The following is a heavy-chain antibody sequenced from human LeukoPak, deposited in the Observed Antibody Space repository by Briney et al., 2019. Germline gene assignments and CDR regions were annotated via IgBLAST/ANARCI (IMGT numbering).Heavy chain of an antibody. D-gene: IGHD6-19*01. Sequence: ASVKVCCKASGYTFTVYYIHWVRQAPGQGLEWMGWINPNSGVTNYAQKFQGRVTMTRDTSISTAYMEVSRLSSDDTAVYYCARDASRGAAGRTNRFFTSGQGTPVIVSS. CDR3: ARDASRGAAGRTNRFFT. V-gene: IGHV1-2*02. CDR1: GYTFTVYY. CDR2: INPNSGVT. J-gene: IGHJ5*02.